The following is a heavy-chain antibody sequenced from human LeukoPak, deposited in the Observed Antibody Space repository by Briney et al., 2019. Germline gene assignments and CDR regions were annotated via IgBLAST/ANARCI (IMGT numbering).Heavy chain of an antibody. CDR3: ARDRGWSQTYGSGSYGLDY. V-gene: IGHV3-23*01. D-gene: IGHD3-10*01. CDR1: GFTFSSYA. J-gene: IGHJ4*02. Sequence: GGSLRLSCAASGFTFSSYAMSWVRQAPGKGLEWVSAISGSGGSTYYADSVKGRFAISRDNSRNTLYLQMNSLRPDDTAVYYCARDRGWSQTYGSGSYGLDYWGQGTLVTVSS. CDR2: ISGSGGST.